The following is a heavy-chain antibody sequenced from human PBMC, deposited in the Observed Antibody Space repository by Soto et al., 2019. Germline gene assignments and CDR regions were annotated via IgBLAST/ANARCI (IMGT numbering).Heavy chain of an antibody. CDR1: GHTFQNYA. CDR3: AKVWRGIGVVPAALN. CDR2: ISGSGGST. D-gene: IGHD2-2*01. V-gene: IGHV3-23*01. Sequence: EVQLLESGGGSVQPGGSLRLSCVASGHTFQNYAMTWVRQAPGKGLEWVSGISGSGGSTYYADSVRGRFTISRDDSKNALYLKRGALRAEDAAVYYCAKVWRGIGVVPAALNWGQGTLVPVSP. J-gene: IGHJ4*02.